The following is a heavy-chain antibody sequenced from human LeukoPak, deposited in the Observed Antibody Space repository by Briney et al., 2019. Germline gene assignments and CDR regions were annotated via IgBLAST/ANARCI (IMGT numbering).Heavy chain of an antibody. CDR1: GGSFSGYY. CDR3: ARVGRMTTVVIRAFDI. D-gene: IGHD4-23*01. J-gene: IGHJ3*02. Sequence: SETLSLTCAVYGGSFSGYYWSWIRQPPRKGLEWIGEINHSGSTNYNPSLKSRVTISVDTSKNQFSLKLSSVTAADTAVYYCARVGRMTTVVIRAFDIWGQGTMVTVSS. CDR2: INHSGST. V-gene: IGHV4-34*01.